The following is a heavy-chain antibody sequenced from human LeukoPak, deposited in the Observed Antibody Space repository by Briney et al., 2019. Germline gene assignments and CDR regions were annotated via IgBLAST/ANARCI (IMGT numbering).Heavy chain of an antibody. J-gene: IGHJ3*02. CDR2: IYHSGSS. CDR1: GYSLSSGYD. CDR3: ATRSTSVVAGLDAFDI. D-gene: IGHD2-15*01. V-gene: IGHV4-38-2*02. Sequence: SETLSLTCTVSGYSLSSGYDWAGIRQPPGKGLVWLASIYHSGSSYYNPSLKSRVTISVDTSNNHGSLQLSSWTAADTAVYYCATRSTSVVAGLDAFDIWGQGTMVTVSS.